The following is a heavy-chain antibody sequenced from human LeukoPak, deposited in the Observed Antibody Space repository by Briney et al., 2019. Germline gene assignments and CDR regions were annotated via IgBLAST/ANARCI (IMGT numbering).Heavy chain of an antibody. CDR3: AKGVCSGGSCYDDAFDI. J-gene: IGHJ3*02. D-gene: IGHD2-15*01. Sequence: PGGSLRLSCAASGFIFSSYAMCWVRQAPGKGLEWVSFIRGNGSSTNYADSVKGRSTISRDNSKNTLYLQMNSLRAEDTAVYYCAKGVCSGGSCYDDAFDIWGQGTMVTVSS. CDR1: GFIFSSYA. CDR2: IRGNGSST. V-gene: IGHV3-23*01.